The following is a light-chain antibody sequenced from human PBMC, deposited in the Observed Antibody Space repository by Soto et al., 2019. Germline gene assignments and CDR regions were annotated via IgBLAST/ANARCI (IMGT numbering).Light chain of an antibody. Sequence: DIVMAQSPATLSLSTGERATLSCRASQTVDSYLAWYQQKPGQVPKVLIHDASNRATGVPARFSGSGSGTDFTLTISSLEPEDFAVYYCQQRSKWPKTFGQGTKVDIK. J-gene: IGKJ1*01. CDR2: DAS. CDR3: QQRSKWPKT. V-gene: IGKV3-11*01. CDR1: QTVDSY.